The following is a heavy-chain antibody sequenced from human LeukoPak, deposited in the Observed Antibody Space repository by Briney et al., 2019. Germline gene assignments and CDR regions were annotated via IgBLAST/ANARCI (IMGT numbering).Heavy chain of an antibody. D-gene: IGHD4-23*01. J-gene: IGHJ4*02. CDR1: GFTFSSYA. V-gene: IGHV3-23*01. CDR2: ISGSGGST. Sequence: GGSLRLSCAASGFTFSSYAMSWVRQAPGKGLEWVSAISGSGGSTYYADSVKGRFTISRDNSKNTLYLQMNSLRAEDTAVYYCAKMTTVVMAGPERYWGQGTLVTVSS. CDR3: AKMTTVVMAGPERY.